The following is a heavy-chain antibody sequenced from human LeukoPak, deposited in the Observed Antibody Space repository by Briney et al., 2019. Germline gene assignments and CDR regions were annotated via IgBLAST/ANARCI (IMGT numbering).Heavy chain of an antibody. CDR2: ISSSGSTI. J-gene: IGHJ4*02. V-gene: IGHV3-11*01. D-gene: IGHD3-22*01. Sequence: PGGSLRLSCAASGFTFSDYYMSWVRQAPGKGLEGVSYISSSGSTIYYADSVKGRFTISRDNAKNSLYLQMNSLRAEDTAVYYCAREDYYDSSGSFDYWGQGTLVTVSS. CDR3: AREDYYDSSGSFDY. CDR1: GFTFSDYY.